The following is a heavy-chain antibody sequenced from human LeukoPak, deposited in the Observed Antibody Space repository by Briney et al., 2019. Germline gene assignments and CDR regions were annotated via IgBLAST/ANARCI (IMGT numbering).Heavy chain of an antibody. CDR2: ISSRSTYI. V-gene: IGHV3-21*01. CDR1: GFTFSTYN. D-gene: IGHD2-2*01. Sequence: GGSLRLSCAASGFTFSTYNMNWVRQAPGKGLEWVSSISSRSTYIYYADSVKGRFTISRDNAKNSLYLQMNSLRAEDTAVYYCARDADHAWTSVDCSSSSCWFDPWGQGTLVTVSS. J-gene: IGHJ5*02. CDR3: ARDADHAWTSVDCSSSSCWFDP.